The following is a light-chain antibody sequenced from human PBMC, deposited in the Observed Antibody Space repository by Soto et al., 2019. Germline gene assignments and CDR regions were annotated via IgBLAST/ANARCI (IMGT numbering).Light chain of an antibody. CDR2: DAS. Sequence: EVVLTQSPATLSVSPGERATLSCRASQSVSSSYLAWYQQKPGLAPRLLIYDASNRATGIPDRFSGSGSGTEFTLTISSLQSEDFAVYYCRQYKNWLETFGQGTRLEIK. CDR1: QSVSSSY. J-gene: IGKJ5*01. CDR3: RQYKNWLET. V-gene: IGKV3D-15*01.